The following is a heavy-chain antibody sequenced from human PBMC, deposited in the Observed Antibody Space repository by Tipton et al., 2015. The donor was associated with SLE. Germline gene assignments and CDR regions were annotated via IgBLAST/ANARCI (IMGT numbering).Heavy chain of an antibody. Sequence: TLSLTCTVSGGSISSGAYYWSWIRQHPGKGLEWLGCIFYSGITHYNPSLKSRVTISVDTSKNQFSLKLSSVTAADTAVYYCAREGATIFGVVIHAIDYWGQGTLVTVSS. D-gene: IGHD3-3*01. J-gene: IGHJ4*02. CDR2: IFYSGIT. CDR3: AREGATIFGVVIHAIDY. V-gene: IGHV4-31*03. CDR1: GGSISSGAYY.